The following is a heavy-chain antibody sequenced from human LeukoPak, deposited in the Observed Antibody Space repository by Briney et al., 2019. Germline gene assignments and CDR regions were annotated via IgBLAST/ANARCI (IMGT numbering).Heavy chain of an antibody. Sequence: PSETLSLTCTVSGGSISSSSYFWGWIRQPPGEGLEWIGFIYYSGSTNYNPSLKSRVTISVDTSKNQFSLKVNSVTAADTAVYYCARHRTSGWGLDYWGQGTLVTVSS. CDR1: GGSISSSSYF. J-gene: IGHJ4*02. D-gene: IGHD6-19*01. CDR2: IYYSGST. V-gene: IGHV4-61*05. CDR3: ARHRTSGWGLDY.